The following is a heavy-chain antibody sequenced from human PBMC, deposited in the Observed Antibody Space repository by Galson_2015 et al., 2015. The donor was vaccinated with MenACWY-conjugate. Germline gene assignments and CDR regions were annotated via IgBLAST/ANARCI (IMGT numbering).Heavy chain of an antibody. CDR3: TKTDYFDY. V-gene: IGHV3-74*01. D-gene: IGHD5-12*01. CDR2: IKNDGSAT. Sequence: SLRLSCAASGFTFSSYWMHWVRQVPGKGLLWVSRIKNDGSATSYEDSVKGRFTISRDNAKNTLYLQMNSLRAEDTAVYYCTKTDYFDYWGQGTLVTVSS. J-gene: IGHJ4*02. CDR1: GFTFSSYW.